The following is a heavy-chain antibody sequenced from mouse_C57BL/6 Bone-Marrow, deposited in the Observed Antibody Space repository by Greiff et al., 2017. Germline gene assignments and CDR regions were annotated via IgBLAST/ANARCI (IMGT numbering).Heavy chain of an antibody. Sequence: QVQLQQSGAELVRPGTSVKVSCKASGYAFTNYLIEWVKQRPGQGLEWIGVINPGSGGTNYNEKFKGKATLTADKSSSTAYMQLSSLTSEDSAVDFCARGRYWAPFDYWGQGTTLTVSS. J-gene: IGHJ2*01. CDR1: GYAFTNYL. D-gene: IGHD4-1*01. CDR3: ARGRYWAPFDY. V-gene: IGHV1-54*01. CDR2: INPGSGGT.